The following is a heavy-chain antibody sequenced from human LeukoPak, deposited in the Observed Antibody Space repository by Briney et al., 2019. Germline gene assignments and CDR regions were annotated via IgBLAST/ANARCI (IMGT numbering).Heavy chain of an antibody. V-gene: IGHV4-4*07. Sequence: SETLSLTCTVSGGSISSYYWSWIRQPAGKGLEWIGRIYTCGSTNYNPSLKSRVTMSVDTSKNQFSLKLSSVTAADTAVYYCARDRFGSSPSGWFDPWGQGTLVTVSS. D-gene: IGHD6-6*01. J-gene: IGHJ5*02. CDR1: GGSISSYY. CDR2: IYTCGST. CDR3: ARDRFGSSPSGWFDP.